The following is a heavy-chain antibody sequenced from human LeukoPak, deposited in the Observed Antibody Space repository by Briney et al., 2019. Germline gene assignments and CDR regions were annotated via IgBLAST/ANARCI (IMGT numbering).Heavy chain of an antibody. J-gene: IGHJ4*02. CDR2: ISYDGSNK. V-gene: IGHV3-30*04. CDR1: GFTFNDYA. D-gene: IGHD6-13*01. Sequence: PGGSLRLSCAASGFTFNDYAMYWVRQAPGKGLEWVAVISYDGSNKYYADSVKGRFTTSRDNSKNTLYLQMNSLRAEDTAVYYCAKELAAADFWGQGTLVTVSS. CDR3: AKELAAADF.